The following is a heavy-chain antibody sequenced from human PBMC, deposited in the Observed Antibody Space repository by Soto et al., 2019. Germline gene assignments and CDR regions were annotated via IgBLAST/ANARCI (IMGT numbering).Heavy chain of an antibody. Sequence: QVQLVESGGGVVQPGRSLRLSCAASGFTFSSYAMHWVRQAPGKGLEWVAVISYDGSNKYYADSVKGRLTISRDNSKNTRYRQMNSRRAEDTAVYYCARDNLSSSSRYEETGLIDYWCQGTLVTVSS. J-gene: IGHJ4*02. D-gene: IGHD6-6*01. CDR2: ISYDGSNK. V-gene: IGHV3-30-3*01. CDR1: GFTFSSYA. CDR3: ARDNLSSSSRYEETGLIDY.